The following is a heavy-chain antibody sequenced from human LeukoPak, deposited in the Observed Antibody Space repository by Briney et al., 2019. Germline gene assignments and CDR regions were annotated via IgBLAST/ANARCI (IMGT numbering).Heavy chain of an antibody. CDR3: AADPGDFWSGYYWNH. V-gene: IGHV1-3*01. J-gene: IGHJ5*02. CDR1: GYTFTNYA. Sequence: ASVKVSCKASGYTFTNYAMHWVRQAPGQRLEWLGWINAGYGDTKYSQKFQGRITITRDTSASTLYMELSSLRSEDTAVYYCAADPGDFWSGYYWNHWGQGTLVTVSS. CDR2: INAGYGDT. D-gene: IGHD3-3*01.